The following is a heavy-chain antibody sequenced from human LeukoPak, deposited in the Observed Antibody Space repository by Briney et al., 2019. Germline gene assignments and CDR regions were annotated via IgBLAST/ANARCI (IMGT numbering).Heavy chain of an antibody. J-gene: IGHJ4*02. CDR1: GVPFSSYW. Sequence: GGSLRLSCAASGVPFSSYWMSWVRQAPGKGLEWVASIKADGSEKYYVDSVRGRFTISRDNAQNSLYLQMNSLRAEDTAVYYCARGRVAVAYWGQGTLVTVSS. D-gene: IGHD6-19*01. V-gene: IGHV3-7*04. CDR3: ARGRVAVAY. CDR2: IKADGSEK.